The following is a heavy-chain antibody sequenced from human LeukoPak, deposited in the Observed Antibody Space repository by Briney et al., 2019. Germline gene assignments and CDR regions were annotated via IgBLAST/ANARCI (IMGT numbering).Heavy chain of an antibody. CDR3: ARDPEVLWFGESY. V-gene: IGHV1-69*04. Sequence: GASVKVSCKASGGTFSSYAISWVRQAPGQGLEWMGRIIPILGIANYAQKFQGRVTITADKSTSTAYMELSSLRSEDTAVYYCARDPEVLWFGESYWGQGTLVTVSS. D-gene: IGHD3-10*01. CDR1: GGTFSSYA. CDR2: IIPILGIA. J-gene: IGHJ4*02.